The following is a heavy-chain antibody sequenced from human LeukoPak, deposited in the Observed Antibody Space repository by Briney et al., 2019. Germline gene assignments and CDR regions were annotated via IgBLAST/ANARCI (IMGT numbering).Heavy chain of an antibody. D-gene: IGHD1-26*01. J-gene: IGHJ6*03. Sequence: SETLSLTCSVSGGSISSGDYYWSWIRQPPGKGLEWIGYIYYTGSIYYNPSLKSRVTISVDTSKNQFSLKLSSVTAADTAVYYCASLLRGSYYRYYYYYMDVWGKGTTVTVSS. CDR1: GGSISSGDYY. CDR3: ASLLRGSYYRYYYYYMDV. V-gene: IGHV4-30-4*08. CDR2: IYYTGSI.